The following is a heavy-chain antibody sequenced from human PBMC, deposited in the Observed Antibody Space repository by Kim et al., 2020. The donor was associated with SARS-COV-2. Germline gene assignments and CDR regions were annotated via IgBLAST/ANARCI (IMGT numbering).Heavy chain of an antibody. CDR2: IYPGDSDT. CDR3: AVSPLLWFGEEYYYYYGMDV. Sequence: GESLKISCKGSGYSFTSYWIGWVRQMPGKGLEWMGIIYPGDSDTRYSPSFQGQVTISADKSISTAYLQWSSLKASDTAMYYCAVSPLLWFGEEYYYYYGMDVWGQGTTVTVSS. CDR1: GYSFTSYW. J-gene: IGHJ6*02. V-gene: IGHV5-51*01. D-gene: IGHD3-10*01.